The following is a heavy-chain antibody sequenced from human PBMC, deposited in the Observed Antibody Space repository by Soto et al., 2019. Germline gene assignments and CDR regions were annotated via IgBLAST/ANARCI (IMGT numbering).Heavy chain of an antibody. D-gene: IGHD6-6*01. CDR2: IYPGDSDT. CDR3: ARSSSPSWPYYYYGMDV. Sequence: PGESLKISCKGSGYSFTSYWIGWVRQMPGKGLEWMGIIYPGDSDTRYSPSFQGQVTISADKSISTAYLQWSSLKASDTAMYYCARSSSPSWPYYYYGMDVWGQGTTVTVSS. V-gene: IGHV5-51*01. J-gene: IGHJ6*02. CDR1: GYSFTSYW.